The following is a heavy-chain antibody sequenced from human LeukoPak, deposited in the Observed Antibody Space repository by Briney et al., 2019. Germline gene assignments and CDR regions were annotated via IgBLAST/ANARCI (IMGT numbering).Heavy chain of an antibody. CDR1: GFTFSSHS. J-gene: IGHJ4*02. CDR2: ITSGVGIT. D-gene: IGHD3-22*01. V-gene: IGHV3-23*01. Sequence: PGGSLRLSCAASGFTFSSHSMNWVRQAPGKGLEWVSIITSGVGITYYADSVKGRFTISRDNSKNTLYLQMNSLRAEDTAVYYCAKGDYYDLDYWGQGTLVTVSS. CDR3: AKGDYYDLDY.